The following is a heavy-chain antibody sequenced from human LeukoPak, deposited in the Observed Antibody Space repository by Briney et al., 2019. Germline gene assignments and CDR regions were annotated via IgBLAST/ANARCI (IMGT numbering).Heavy chain of an antibody. J-gene: IGHJ4*02. CDR3: ASNSVVITFGGVIVPSSYFDY. D-gene: IGHD3-16*02. V-gene: IGHV4-34*01. Sequence: SETLSLTCAVYGGSFSGYYWSWIRHPPGKGLEWIGEINHSGSTNYNPPLKSRVTISVDTSKNQFSLKLSSVTAADTAEYYCASNSVVITFGGVIVPSSYFDYWGQGTLVTVSS. CDR2: INHSGST. CDR1: GGSFSGYY.